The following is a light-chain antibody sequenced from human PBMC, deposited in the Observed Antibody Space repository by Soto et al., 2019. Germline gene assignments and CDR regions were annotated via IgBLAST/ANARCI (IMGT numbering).Light chain of an antibody. CDR2: WAS. J-gene: IGKJ4*02. CDR3: QQYYSTPLT. V-gene: IGKV4-1*01. Sequence: DIVMTQSPDSLAVSLGERATINCKSSQSVLYSSNNKNYLAWYQQKPGQPPKLLIYWASTRESGVPDRLSGSGSGTDFTLTISSLQAEDVAVYYCQQYYSTPLTFGGGTK. CDR1: QSVLYSSNNKNY.